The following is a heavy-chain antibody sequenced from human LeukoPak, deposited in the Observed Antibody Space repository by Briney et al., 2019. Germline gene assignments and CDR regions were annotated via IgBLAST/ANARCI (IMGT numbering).Heavy chain of an antibody. J-gene: IGHJ4*02. CDR1: GYTFTRYY. CDR3: ARAIGTGIAVDY. V-gene: IGHV1-2*02. CDR2: INPNSCGT. Sequence: ASVKVSCKASGYTFTRYYMHWVRQAPGQGLEWMGWINPNSCGTNYAQKFQGRVTMTRDTSISTAYMELSRLGSDDTAVYYCARAIGTGIAVDYWGQGTLVTVSS. D-gene: IGHD3/OR15-3a*01.